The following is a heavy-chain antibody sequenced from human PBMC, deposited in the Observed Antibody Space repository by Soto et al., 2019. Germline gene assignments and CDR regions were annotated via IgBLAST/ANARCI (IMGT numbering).Heavy chain of an antibody. CDR1: GYTFTSYG. CDR2: MSAYNGNT. J-gene: IGHJ6*01. D-gene: IGHD3-22*01. Sequence: ASVKVSCKASGYTFTSYGISWGRQAPGQGLEWMGWMSAYNGNTNYAQKLQGRVTMATDTSTSTAYMELRSLRSDDTAVYYCARDLGYYYDSSGYYPWTSYYSYSGMDVWGQGTTVTVSS. CDR3: ARDLGYYYDSSGYYPWTSYYSYSGMDV. V-gene: IGHV1-18*01.